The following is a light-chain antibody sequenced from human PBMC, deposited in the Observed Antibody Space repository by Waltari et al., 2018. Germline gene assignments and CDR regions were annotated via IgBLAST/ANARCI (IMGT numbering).Light chain of an antibody. J-gene: IGKJ2*01. CDR2: GAS. CDR3: HQYQTSPYT. V-gene: IGKV3-20*01. Sequence: EIVLTQSPGTLSLSPGERATLSCRASQSVSSTYLAWYQHKPGQAPRLLIYGASNRATGIPDRFSGASVTAFTLTISRLEPEDFAVYYCHQYQTSPYTFGQGTKWRSN. CDR1: QSVSSTY.